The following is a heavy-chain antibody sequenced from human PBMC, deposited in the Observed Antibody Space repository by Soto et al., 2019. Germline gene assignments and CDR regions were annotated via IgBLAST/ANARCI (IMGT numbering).Heavy chain of an antibody. CDR3: ARGRTCLCCSRHKCPGHWFDP. V-gene: IGHV4-30-2*01. J-gene: IGHJ5*02. Sequence: TLSLTCAVSGGFISSVDSSWSWIRQPPGRGLEWIGHIYHGGTTFYNPSLKSRVAISEDRSKNQFSLNLSSVTAADTAVYYCARGRTCLCCSRHKCPGHWFDPWGQGTLVTVS. CDR2: IYHGGTT. CDR1: GGFISSVDSS. D-gene: IGHD2-2*01.